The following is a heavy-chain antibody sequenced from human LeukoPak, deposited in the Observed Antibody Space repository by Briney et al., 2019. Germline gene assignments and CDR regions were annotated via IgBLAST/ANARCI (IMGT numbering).Heavy chain of an antibody. J-gene: IGHJ4*02. CDR3: AKDRGDGYKIYYFDY. V-gene: IGHV3-23*01. Sequence: GGSLRLSCAASGFTFSSYAMSWVRQAPGKGLEWVSAISDSGGSTYYADSVKGRFTISRDNSKNTLYLQMNSLRAEDTAVYYCAKDRGDGYKIYYFDYWGQGTLVTVSS. CDR2: ISDSGGST. D-gene: IGHD5-24*01. CDR1: GFTFSSYA.